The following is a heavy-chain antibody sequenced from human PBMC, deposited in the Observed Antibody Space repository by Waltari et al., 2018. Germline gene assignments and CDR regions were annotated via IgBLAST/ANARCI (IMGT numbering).Heavy chain of an antibody. Sequence: EVQLVESGGGLVQPGESLRLSCEASGFTFSSYGMNWVRQAPGKGLEWISYIHKRSATMLYAESVKCRFTVSRDNAKNSMYLQMNSLRAEDTGVYYCAREYWNVDNWGQGTLVTVSP. D-gene: IGHD1-1*01. J-gene: IGHJ4*02. V-gene: IGHV3-48*04. CDR3: AREYWNVDN. CDR1: GFTFSSYG. CDR2: IHKRSATM.